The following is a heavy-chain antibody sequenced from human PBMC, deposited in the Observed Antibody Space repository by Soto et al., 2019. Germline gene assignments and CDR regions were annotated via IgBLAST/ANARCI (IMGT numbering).Heavy chain of an antibody. CDR1: GFSLSTSGVG. CDR2: IYWDDDK. CDR3: APRFPAGCSSCFWFDP. D-gene: IGHD6-25*01. Sequence: QITLKESGPTLVKPTQTLTLTCTFSGFSLSTSGVGVGWIRQPPGKALEWLALIYWDDDKRYSPSLKSRLTITKDTSKNQVVLTMTSMDPVDTATYYCAPRFPAGCSSCFWFDPWGQGILVTVSS. J-gene: IGHJ5*02. V-gene: IGHV2-5*02.